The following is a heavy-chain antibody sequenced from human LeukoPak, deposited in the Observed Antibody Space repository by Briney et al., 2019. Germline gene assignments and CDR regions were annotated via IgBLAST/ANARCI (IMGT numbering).Heavy chain of an antibody. J-gene: IGHJ4*02. CDR2: IYYSGST. CDR1: GDSISSGNYY. Sequence: SETLSLTCTVSGDSISSGNYYWSWIRQHPGKGLEWIGYIYYSGSTYYNPSLKSRVTISVDTSKNQFSLKLSSVTAADTAVYYCARDHCSSTSCYGGFGYWGQGTLVTVSS. D-gene: IGHD2-2*01. V-gene: IGHV4-31*03. CDR3: ARDHCSSTSCYGGFGY.